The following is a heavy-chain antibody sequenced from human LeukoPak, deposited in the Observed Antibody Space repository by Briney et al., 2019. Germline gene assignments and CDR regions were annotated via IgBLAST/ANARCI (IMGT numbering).Heavy chain of an antibody. D-gene: IGHD1-14*01. Sequence: SETLSLTCTVSGGSISSYYWSWIRQPPGKGLEWTGYIYYSGSTNYNPSLKSRVTISVDTSKNQFSLKLSSVTAADTAVYYCARLSGDPGPEAFDIWGRGTMVTVSS. CDR2: IYYSGST. CDR3: ARLSGDPGPEAFDI. V-gene: IGHV4-59*01. J-gene: IGHJ3*02. CDR1: GGSISSYY.